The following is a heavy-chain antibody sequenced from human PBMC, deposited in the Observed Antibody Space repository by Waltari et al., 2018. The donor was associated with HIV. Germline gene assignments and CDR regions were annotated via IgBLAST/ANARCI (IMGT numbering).Heavy chain of an antibody. CDR2: IHSGGST. Sequence: VQLVESGGGLIQPGGSLRLSCAASGLTVSTNYMGCVRQAPGRGLEWVSVIHSGGSTYYADSVKGRFTISRDESKNTLYLQINSLRAEDTAVYYCAREISHYYDSSGFLPYYFDYWGQGTLVTVSS. D-gene: IGHD3-22*01. CDR3: AREISHYYDSSGFLPYYFDY. V-gene: IGHV3-53*01. J-gene: IGHJ4*02. CDR1: GLTVSTNY.